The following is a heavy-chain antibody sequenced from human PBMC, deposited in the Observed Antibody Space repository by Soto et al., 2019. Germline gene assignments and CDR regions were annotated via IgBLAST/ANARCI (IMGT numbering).Heavy chain of an antibody. CDR1: GGSISSYY. CDR2: IYYSGST. Sequence: SETLSLTCTVSGGSISSYYWSWIRQPPGKGLEWIGYIYYSGSTNYNPSLKSRVTISVDTSKNQFSLKLSSVTAADTAVYYCAGEYYDFWRGYYTGIRWFDPGGQGTLVTVSP. J-gene: IGHJ5*02. D-gene: IGHD3-3*01. CDR3: AGEYYDFWRGYYTGIRWFDP. V-gene: IGHV4-59*01.